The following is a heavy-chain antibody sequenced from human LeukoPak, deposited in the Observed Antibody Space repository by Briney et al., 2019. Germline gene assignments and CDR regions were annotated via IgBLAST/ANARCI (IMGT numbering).Heavy chain of an antibody. J-gene: IGHJ4*02. CDR1: GSSFDKYW. CDR2: IYPGDSDT. V-gene: IGHV5-51*01. CDR3: ARLHGLGSFFAF. D-gene: IGHD3-10*01. Sequence: GESLKIPCKASGSSFDKYWIGWVRQKPGKGLELMGIIYPGDSDTRYRPSFEGQITISADKSINTAYLQWRSLKASDTAMYYCARLHGLGSFFAFWGQGTLVTVFS.